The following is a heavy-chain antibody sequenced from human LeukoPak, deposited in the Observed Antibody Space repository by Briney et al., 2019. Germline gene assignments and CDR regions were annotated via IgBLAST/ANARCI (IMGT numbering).Heavy chain of an antibody. CDR1: GASISGWY. D-gene: IGHD6-19*01. CDR3: ARETSLAGFASGLGFNY. CDR2: VYGSGYT. J-gene: IGHJ4*02. V-gene: IGHV4-59*01. Sequence: SETLSLTCTVSGASISGWYWSWIRQPPGKGLEWIGYVYGSGYTNYNPSLKSRVTMSIDTSKNHFSLKLTSVTAAETATYYCARETSLAGFASGLGFNYWGQGILVTVSS.